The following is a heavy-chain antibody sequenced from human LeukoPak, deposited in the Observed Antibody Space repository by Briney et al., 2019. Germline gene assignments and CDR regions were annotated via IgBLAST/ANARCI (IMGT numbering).Heavy chain of an antibody. Sequence: SETLSLTCAVYGGSFSGYYWSWIRQPPGKGLEWIGEINHIGSTNYNPSLKSRVTISVDTSKHQFSLKLSSVPAADTAVYYCARDWLQSPYFDLWGRGTLVTVSS. J-gene: IGHJ2*01. D-gene: IGHD5-24*01. CDR1: GGSFSGYY. CDR3: ARDWLQSPYFDL. V-gene: IGHV4-34*01. CDR2: INHIGST.